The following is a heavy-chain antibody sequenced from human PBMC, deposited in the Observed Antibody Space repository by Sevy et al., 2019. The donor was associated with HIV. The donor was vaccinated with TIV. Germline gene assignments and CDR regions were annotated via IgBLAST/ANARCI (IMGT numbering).Heavy chain of an antibody. CDR3: ARSGDYGSGSYRAFDI. CDR2: ISSSSSYT. V-gene: IGHV3-11*06. D-gene: IGHD3-10*01. CDR1: GFTFSDYY. J-gene: IGHJ3*02. Sequence: GGSLRLSCAASGFTFSDYYMSWIRQAPGKGLEWVSYISSSSSYTNYADSVKGRFTISRDNAKNSLYLQMNSLRAEDTAMYYCARSGDYGSGSYRAFDIWGQGTMVTVSS.